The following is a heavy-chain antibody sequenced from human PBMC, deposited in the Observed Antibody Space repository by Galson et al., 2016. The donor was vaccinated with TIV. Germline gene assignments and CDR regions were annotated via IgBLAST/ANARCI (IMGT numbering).Heavy chain of an antibody. J-gene: IGHJ4*02. Sequence: SVKVSCKASGYIFTNYPMHWVRQAPGQSLEWMGWINGGNGNTKYSQRSRGRVTITSDTSASTAYMELSSLRSEDSAVYYCARPPYCGGDCYKYDSWGQGTLVTVSS. D-gene: IGHD2-21*01. V-gene: IGHV1-3*01. CDR2: INGGNGNT. CDR1: GYIFTNYP. CDR3: ARPPYCGGDCYKYDS.